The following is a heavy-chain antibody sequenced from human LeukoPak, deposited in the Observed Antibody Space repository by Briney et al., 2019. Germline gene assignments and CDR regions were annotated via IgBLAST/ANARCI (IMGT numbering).Heavy chain of an antibody. CDR1: GFTFSSYA. J-gene: IGHJ4*02. Sequence: GGSLRLSCAASGFTFSSYAMHWVRQAPGKGLEWVALISFDGSDKYYADSVKGRCTISRDNSKSTLSLQMNSLRAEDTAIYYCATYRQVLLPFESWGQGTLVTVSS. D-gene: IGHD2-8*02. V-gene: IGHV3-30*04. CDR2: ISFDGSDK. CDR3: ATYRQVLLPFES.